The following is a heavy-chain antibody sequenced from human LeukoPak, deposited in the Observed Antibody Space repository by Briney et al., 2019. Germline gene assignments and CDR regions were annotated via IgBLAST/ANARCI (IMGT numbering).Heavy chain of an antibody. J-gene: IGHJ4*02. D-gene: IGHD5-24*01. V-gene: IGHV1-46*01. CDR2: INPSGGST. CDR1: GYTFTSYY. CDR3: ARVPEMATSPPYFDY. Sequence: GASVKVSCKASGYTFTSYYMHWVRQAPGQGLEWMGIINPSGGSTSYAQKFQGRVTMTRDTSTSTVYMELSSLRSEDTAVYYCARVPEMATSPPYFDYWGQGTLVTVSS.